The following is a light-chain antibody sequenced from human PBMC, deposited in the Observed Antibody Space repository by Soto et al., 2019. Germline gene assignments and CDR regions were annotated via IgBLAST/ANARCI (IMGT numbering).Light chain of an antibody. Sequence: EIVMTQSPATLSVVPGERATLSCRASQSVFSIYLAWYQKKPGQAPRLLIYDASNRATGIPARFSGSGSGTDFTLTISSLEPEDFAVYYCQQRSNWPITFGQGTRLEIK. CDR2: DAS. CDR3: QQRSNWPIT. V-gene: IGKV3-11*01. J-gene: IGKJ5*01. CDR1: QSVFSIY.